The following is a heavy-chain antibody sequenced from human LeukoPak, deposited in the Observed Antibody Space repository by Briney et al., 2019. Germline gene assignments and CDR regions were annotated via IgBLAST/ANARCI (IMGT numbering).Heavy chain of an antibody. D-gene: IGHD2-15*01. V-gene: IGHV3-21*01. CDR3: ARGDVLGYCSGGSCPRGAFDL. J-gene: IGHJ3*01. Sequence: GGSLRLSCAASGFTFSSYSMNWVRQAPGKGLEWVSSISSSSSYIYYADSVKGRFTISRDNAKKSLYLQMNSLRAEDTAVYYCARGDVLGYCSGGSCPRGAFDLWGQGTMVTVSS. CDR2: ISSSSSYI. CDR1: GFTFSSYS.